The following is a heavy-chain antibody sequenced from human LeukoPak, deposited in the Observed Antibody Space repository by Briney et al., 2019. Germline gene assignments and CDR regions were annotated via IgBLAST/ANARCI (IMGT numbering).Heavy chain of an antibody. V-gene: IGHV4-34*01. D-gene: IGHD3-3*01. J-gene: IGHJ3*02. CDR1: GGSFSGYY. CDR3: ARLRVYDFWSRRDAFDI. Sequence: SETLSLTCAVYGGSFSGYYWSWIRQPPGKGLEWIGEFNHSGSTNYNPSLKSRVTISVDTSKNQFSLKLSSVTAADTAVYYCARLRVYDFWSRRDAFDIWGQGTMVTVSS. CDR2: FNHSGST.